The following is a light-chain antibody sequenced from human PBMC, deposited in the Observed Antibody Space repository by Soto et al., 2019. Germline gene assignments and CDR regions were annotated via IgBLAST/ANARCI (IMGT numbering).Light chain of an antibody. Sequence: QSVLTQPRSVSGSPGQSVTISCTGTSSDVGGYNYVSWYQQHPGKARKLMIYDVSMRPSGVPDRFSGPKSGNTASLTISGLQAEDEADYYCCSYAGSYTPFYVFGTGTKLTVL. V-gene: IGLV2-11*01. CDR3: CSYAGSYTPFYV. J-gene: IGLJ1*01. CDR1: SSDVGGYNY. CDR2: DVS.